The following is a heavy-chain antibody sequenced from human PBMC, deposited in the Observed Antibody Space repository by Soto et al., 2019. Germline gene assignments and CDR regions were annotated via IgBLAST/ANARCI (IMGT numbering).Heavy chain of an antibody. CDR1: GYSFTDAK. CDR2: VDPNGGGS. CDR3: ATWVDYGDFEGFDF. J-gene: IGHJ4*02. Sequence: ASVKVSCKTSGYSFTDAKLHWVRQAPGQGLEWMGWVDPNGGGSNSAQKFQGSVTMTWDTSITTAYLDLTRLTTNDTATYFCATWVDYGDFEGFDFWGQGTLVTVS. V-gene: IGHV1-2*04. D-gene: IGHD4-17*01.